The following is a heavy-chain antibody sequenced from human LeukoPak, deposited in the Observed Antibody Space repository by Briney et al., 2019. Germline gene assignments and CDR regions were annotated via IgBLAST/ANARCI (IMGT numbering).Heavy chain of an antibody. Sequence: PSETLSLTCTVSGGSISSGSYYWSWIRQPAGKGLEWIGHIYTSGSTNYNPSLKSRVTISVDTSKNQFSLKLSSVTAADTALYYCAKHYMGSSYNHGLDCWGQGTLVTVSS. V-gene: IGHV4-61*09. J-gene: IGHJ4*02. D-gene: IGHD3-10*01. CDR1: GGSISSGSYY. CDR3: AKHYMGSSYNHGLDC. CDR2: IYTSGST.